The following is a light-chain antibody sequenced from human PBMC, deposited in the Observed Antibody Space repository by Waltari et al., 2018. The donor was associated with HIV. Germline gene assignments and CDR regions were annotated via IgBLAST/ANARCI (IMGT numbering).Light chain of an antibody. J-gene: IGLJ3*02. Sequence: QSVLTQPPSVSAAPGQKVTIPCSGSSSNIGNNYVSWYQQLPGTAPKLLIYDNNKRPSGIPDLFSGSKSGTSATLGITGLQTGDEADYYCGTWDSSLSIWVFGGGTKLTVL. CDR3: GTWDSSLSIWV. V-gene: IGLV1-51*01. CDR1: SSNIGNNY. CDR2: DNN.